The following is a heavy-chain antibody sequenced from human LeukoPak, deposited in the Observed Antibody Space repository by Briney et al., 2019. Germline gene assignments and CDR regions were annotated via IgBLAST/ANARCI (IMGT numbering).Heavy chain of an antibody. CDR1: GYTFTSYD. V-gene: IGHV1-8*03. Sequence: ASVKVSCKASGYTFTSYDINWVRQATGQGLEWMGWMNPNSGNTGYAQKFQGRVTITRNTSISTAYMELSSLRSEDTAVYYCARGRGGRYFDWLLFGDAFDIWGQGTMVTVSS. CDR3: ARGRGGRYFDWLLFGDAFDI. J-gene: IGHJ3*02. D-gene: IGHD3-9*01. CDR2: MNPNSGNT.